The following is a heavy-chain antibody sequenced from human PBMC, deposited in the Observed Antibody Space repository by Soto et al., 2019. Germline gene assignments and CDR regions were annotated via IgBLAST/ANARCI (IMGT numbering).Heavy chain of an antibody. V-gene: IGHV3-23*01. Sequence: PGGSPRLSCAASRFSFSNYAMSWVRQAPGKGLEWVSTISGSGGDTYYTDSVKGRFTISRDNSKNTLYLQMNSLRAEDTAVYYCAKGGRQWLVTSDFNYWGQGALVTVSS. D-gene: IGHD6-19*01. CDR1: RFSFSNYA. CDR3: AKGGRQWLVTSDFNY. J-gene: IGHJ4*02. CDR2: ISGSGGDT.